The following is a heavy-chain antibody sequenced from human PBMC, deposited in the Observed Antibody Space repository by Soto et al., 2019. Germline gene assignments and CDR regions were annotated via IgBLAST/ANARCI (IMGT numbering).Heavy chain of an antibody. V-gene: IGHV1-69*13. J-gene: IGHJ6*02. Sequence: SGKVDCKAAGGTVRSDAISWVRQAPGQGLEWMGGIIPIFGTANYAQKFQGRVTITADESTSTAYMELSSLRSEDTAVYYCAREGLLNYYGMDVWGQGTTVNVSS. CDR3: AREGLLNYYGMDV. CDR1: GGTVRSDA. D-gene: IGHD2-15*01. CDR2: IIPIFGTA.